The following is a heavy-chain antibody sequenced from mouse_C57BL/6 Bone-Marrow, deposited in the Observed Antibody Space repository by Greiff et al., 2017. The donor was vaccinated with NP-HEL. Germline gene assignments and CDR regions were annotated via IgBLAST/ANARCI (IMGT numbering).Heavy chain of an antibody. J-gene: IGHJ1*03. D-gene: IGHD4-1*01. Sequence: KQRPGQGLEWIGYIYIGNGYTEYNEKFKGKATLTSDTSSSTAYMQLSSLTSEDSAIYFCARKGTWERYFDVWGTGTTVTVSS. V-gene: IGHV1-58*01. CDR2: IYIGNGYT. CDR3: ARKGTWERYFDV.